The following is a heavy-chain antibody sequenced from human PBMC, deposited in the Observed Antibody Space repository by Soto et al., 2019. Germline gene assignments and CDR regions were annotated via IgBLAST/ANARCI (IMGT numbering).Heavy chain of an antibody. Sequence: LRLSCAASGFSFRTYSMNWVRQAPGKGLEWVADITTSSSFRFYADSVKGRFTISRDDAKNSLYLQMNSLRAEDTGVYYCARDLGVALATLTLDYWGQGTLVTVSS. CDR3: ARDLGVALATLTLDY. V-gene: IGHV3-21*01. CDR2: ITTSSSFR. CDR1: GFSFRTYS. J-gene: IGHJ4*02. D-gene: IGHD2-15*01.